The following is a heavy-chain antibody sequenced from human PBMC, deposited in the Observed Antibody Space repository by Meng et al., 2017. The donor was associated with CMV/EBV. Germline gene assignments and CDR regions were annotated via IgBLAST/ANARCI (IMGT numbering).Heavy chain of an antibody. D-gene: IGHD2-2*01. CDR3: ARERVVVVPAATLDYGMDV. J-gene: IGHJ6*02. V-gene: IGHV3-20*04. CDR2: INWNGGST. CDR1: RFTFDDYG. Sequence: GGSLRLSCAASRFTFDDYGMSWVRQAPGKGLEWVSGINWNGGSTGYADCVKGRFTISRDNTKNSLHLQMNSLRAEDTALYYCARERVVVVPAATLDYGMDVWGQGTTVTVSS.